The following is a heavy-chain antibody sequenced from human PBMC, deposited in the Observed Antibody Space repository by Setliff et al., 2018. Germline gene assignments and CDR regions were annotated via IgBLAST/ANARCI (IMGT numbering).Heavy chain of an antibody. CDR1: GGSISSGDYY. CDR3: ARDLGHGGDSDY. CDR2: IYSSGST. J-gene: IGHJ4*02. V-gene: IGHV4-30-4*08. Sequence: SETLSLTCTVSGGSISSGDYYWSWIRQPPGKGLEWIGYIYSSGSTYYNPFLQSRVTISIDTSKNQFSLKLTSVTATDTAVYYCARDLGHGGDSDYWGQGILVTVSS. D-gene: IGHD2-21*02.